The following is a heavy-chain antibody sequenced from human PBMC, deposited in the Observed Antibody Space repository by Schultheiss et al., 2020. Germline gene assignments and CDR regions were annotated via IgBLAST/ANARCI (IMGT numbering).Heavy chain of an antibody. CDR3: TRKEYCSGGTCYPDFDY. CDR1: GFSFSDSA. V-gene: IGHV3-73*01. J-gene: IGHJ4*02. Sequence: GGSLRLSCAASGFSFSDSAVHWVRQASGKGLEWVGRIRSKANSYATLYAASLKGRFTISRDDSKNTAYLQMNSLKTEDTAVYFCTRKEYCSGGTCYPDFDYWGQGTLVTVSS. CDR2: IRSKANSYAT. D-gene: IGHD2-15*01.